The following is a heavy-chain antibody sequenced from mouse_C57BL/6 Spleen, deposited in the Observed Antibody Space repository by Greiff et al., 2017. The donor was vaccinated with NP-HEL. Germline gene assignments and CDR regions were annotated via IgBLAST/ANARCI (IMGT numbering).Heavy chain of an antibody. D-gene: IGHD1-1*01. CDR2: IDPSDSET. J-gene: IGHJ2*01. CDR3: ARGYYYGSKGY. V-gene: IGHV1-52*01. CDR1: GYTFTNYW. Sequence: QVQLQQSGAELVRPGTSVKMSCKASGYTFTNYWIGWVKQRPIQGLEWIGNIDPSDSETHYNQKFKDKATLTVDKSSSTAYMQLSSLTSEDSAVYYCARGYYYGSKGYWGQGTTLTVSS.